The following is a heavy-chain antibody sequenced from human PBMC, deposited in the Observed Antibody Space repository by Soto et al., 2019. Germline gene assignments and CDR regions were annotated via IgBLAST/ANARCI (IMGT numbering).Heavy chain of an antibody. J-gene: IGHJ3*02. CDR3: ARLYSGSYAHAFDI. D-gene: IGHD1-26*01. Sequence: GESLKISCNGSGNSFTIYWIGLVLQMPGKGLEWMGLIYPGDSDTRYSPSFQGQVTISADKSITTAYLQWSSLKASDTAIYYCARLYSGSYAHAFDIWGQGTMVTVSS. CDR2: IYPGDSDT. CDR1: GNSFTIYW. V-gene: IGHV5-51*01.